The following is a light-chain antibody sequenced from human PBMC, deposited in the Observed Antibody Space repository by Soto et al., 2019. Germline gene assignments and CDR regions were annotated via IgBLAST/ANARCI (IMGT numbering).Light chain of an antibody. CDR3: QQFGTSPWT. CDR1: QSVSSNY. Sequence: EIVLTQSPGTLSLSPGGRATLSCRASQSVSSNYLTWYQQKPGQAPRLLIYGASSRATGIPDRFSGSGSGTDFTLTISRLEPEDFAVYYCQQFGTSPWTFGQGTKVDIK. CDR2: GAS. J-gene: IGKJ1*01. V-gene: IGKV3-20*01.